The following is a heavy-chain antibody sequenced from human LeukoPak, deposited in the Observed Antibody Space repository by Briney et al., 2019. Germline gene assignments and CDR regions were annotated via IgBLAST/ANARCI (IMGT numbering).Heavy chain of an antibody. V-gene: IGHV7-4-1*02. J-gene: IGHJ6*03. CDR3: AREVVVAASEGYYYYYYMDV. CDR2: INTNTGNP. Sequence: ASVKVTCKASGYTFTSYAMNWVRQAPGQGLEWMGWINTNTGNPTYAQGFTGRLVFSLDTSVSTAYLQISSLKAEDTAVYYCAREVVVAASEGYYYYYYMDVWGKGTTVTVSS. CDR1: GYTFTSYA. D-gene: IGHD2-15*01.